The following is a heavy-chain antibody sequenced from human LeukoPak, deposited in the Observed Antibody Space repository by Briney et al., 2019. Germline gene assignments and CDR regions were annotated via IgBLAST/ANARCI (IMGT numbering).Heavy chain of an antibody. V-gene: IGHV1-8*01. Sequence: ASVKVSCKASGYTFNTYDVNWVRQATGQGLEWLGWMNPDSGKTGYAQRFQGRVTMTRNTSISTAYMELNSLKSEDTAVYFCARGTTRGYYESSDYYFTPAVDYWGQGTLLTVSS. CDR1: GYTFNTYD. CDR2: MNPDSGKT. D-gene: IGHD3-22*01. J-gene: IGHJ4*02. CDR3: ARGTTRGYYESSDYYFTPAVDY.